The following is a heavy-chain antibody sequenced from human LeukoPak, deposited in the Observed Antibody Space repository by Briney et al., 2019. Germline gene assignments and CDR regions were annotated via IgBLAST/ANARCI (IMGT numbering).Heavy chain of an antibody. CDR1: GFIFSDYA. CDR3: AKCRDGYNNFYYGMAV. J-gene: IGHJ6*02. Sequence: GGSLRLSCAASGFIFSDYAMTWVRQAPGKGLEWVSAISGSGAGTYYADSVKGRFTISRDKSQNTLYLQMNSLRAEDTAVYYCAKCRDGYNNFYYGMAVWGQGTTDTVSS. CDR2: ISGSGAGT. D-gene: IGHD5-24*01. V-gene: IGHV3-23*01.